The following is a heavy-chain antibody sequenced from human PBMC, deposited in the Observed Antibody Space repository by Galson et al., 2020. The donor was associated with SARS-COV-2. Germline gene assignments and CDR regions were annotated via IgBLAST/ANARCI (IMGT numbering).Heavy chain of an antibody. Sequence: GRYLRLSCAASGVTFNDYGISWVRQVPGKGQEWVSGINKNGGSTNYADSVRGRFTISRDNAKNSLYLQMNSLRAEDTAMYICASGHLAGPFDIWAQGTMFTVSS. V-gene: IGHV3-20*01. CDR2: INKNGGST. CDR1: GVTFNDYG. J-gene: IGHJ3*02. CDR3: ASGHLAGPFDI. D-gene: IGHD3-10*01.